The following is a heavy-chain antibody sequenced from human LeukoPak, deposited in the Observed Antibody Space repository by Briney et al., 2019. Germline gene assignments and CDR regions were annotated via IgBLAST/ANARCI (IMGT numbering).Heavy chain of an antibody. V-gene: IGHV3-7*01. Sequence: GGSLRLSCAASGFTFSRYWMRWVRQAPGKGLEGVANIKNDGSEEYYVDSVKGRFAISRDNARNSLFLQMNSLTVEDTAVYYCARAIRGSAVDTGDRWGQGTLVTVSS. D-gene: IGHD3-10*01. CDR3: ARAIRGSAVDTGDR. CDR1: GFTFSRYW. CDR2: IKNDGSEE. J-gene: IGHJ4*02.